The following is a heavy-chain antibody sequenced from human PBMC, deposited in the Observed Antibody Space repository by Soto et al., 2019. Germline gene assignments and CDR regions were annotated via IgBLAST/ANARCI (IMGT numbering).Heavy chain of an antibody. J-gene: IGHJ4*02. CDR3: ARDWGGLGY. Sequence: GGSLRLSCAASGFTFSNYWMTWVRQAPGKGLEWVANIIKDGNEKSYVDSVKGRFTISRDNAKNSLYLEMNNLRVEDTAVYYCARDWGGLGYWGQGTLVT. D-gene: IGHD3-10*01. CDR1: GFTFSNYW. V-gene: IGHV3-7*03. CDR2: IIKDGNEK.